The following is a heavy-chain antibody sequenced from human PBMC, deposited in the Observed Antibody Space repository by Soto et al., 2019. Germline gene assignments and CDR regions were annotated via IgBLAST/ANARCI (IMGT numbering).Heavy chain of an antibody. D-gene: IGHD6-19*01. J-gene: IGHJ4*02. V-gene: IGHV1-18*01. CDR3: ARDPVAGTYFDY. CDR1: GYTFISYG. CDR2: INAFNGNT. Sequence: QVQLVQSGAEVKKPGATVKVSCKASGYTFISYGISWVRQAPGQGLEWMGWINAFNGNTNYAQKLQGRVTMTRDTSTSTAYMELRSLRSDDTAVYYCARDPVAGTYFDYWGQGTLVTVSS.